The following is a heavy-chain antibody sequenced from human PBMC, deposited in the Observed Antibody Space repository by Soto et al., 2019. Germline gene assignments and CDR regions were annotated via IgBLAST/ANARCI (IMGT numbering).Heavy chain of an antibody. CDR2: IYYSGST. V-gene: IGHV4-39*01. J-gene: IGHJ4*02. Sequence: QLQLQESGPGLVKPSETLSLTCTVSGGSISSSSYYWGWIRQPPGKGLEWIGSIYYSGSTYYNPSLKSRVTISVDTSKNQFSLKLSSVTAADTAVYYCARRHDDFWSGYTYYFDYWGQGTLVTVSS. CDR1: GGSISSSSYY. D-gene: IGHD3-3*01. CDR3: ARRHDDFWSGYTYYFDY.